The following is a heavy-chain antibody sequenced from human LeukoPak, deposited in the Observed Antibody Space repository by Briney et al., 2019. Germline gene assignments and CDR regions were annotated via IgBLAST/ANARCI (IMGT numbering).Heavy chain of an antibody. Sequence: GGSLRLSCAASGFTFSSYSMNWVRQAPGKGLEWVSYISSSSSTIYYADSVKGRFTISRDNAKNSLYLQMNSLRAEGTAVYYCARDRRVVVPAAMSYYYMDVWGKGTTVTVSS. CDR1: GFTFSSYS. D-gene: IGHD2-2*01. CDR2: ISSSSSTI. CDR3: ARDRRVVVPAAMSYYYMDV. V-gene: IGHV3-48*01. J-gene: IGHJ6*03.